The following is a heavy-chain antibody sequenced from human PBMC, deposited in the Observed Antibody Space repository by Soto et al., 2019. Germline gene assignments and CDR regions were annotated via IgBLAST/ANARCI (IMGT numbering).Heavy chain of an antibody. Sequence: ASVKVSCKASGYTFASYDINWGRQATGQGLEWMGWMNPNSGNTGYAQKFQGRVTMTGNTSISTAYMELSSLRSEDTAVYYCARVGGRTHSYYYYYYMDVWGKGTTVTVS. D-gene: IGHD2-21*01. CDR3: ARVGGRTHSYYYYYYMDV. CDR1: GYTFASYD. CDR2: MNPNSGNT. V-gene: IGHV1-8*01. J-gene: IGHJ6*03.